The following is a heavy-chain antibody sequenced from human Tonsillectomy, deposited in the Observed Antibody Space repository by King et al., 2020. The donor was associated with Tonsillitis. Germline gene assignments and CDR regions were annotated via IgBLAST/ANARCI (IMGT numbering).Heavy chain of an antibody. Sequence: VQLVESGGGLVQPGGSLRLSCAASGFTFSSYDMSWVRQAPGKGLEWVSGISGSGGSTYYADSVKGRFTISRDNSKNSLYVQMTSLRGEDTAVDFCAKDRYVDAVWIFDYWGQGTLVTVSS. D-gene: IGHD5-18*01. V-gene: IGHV3-23*04. CDR1: GFTFSSYD. J-gene: IGHJ4*02. CDR2: ISGSGGST. CDR3: AKDRYVDAVWIFDY.